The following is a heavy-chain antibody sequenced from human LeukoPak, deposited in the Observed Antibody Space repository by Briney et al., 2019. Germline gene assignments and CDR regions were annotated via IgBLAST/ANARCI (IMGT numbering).Heavy chain of an antibody. Sequence: GASVKVSCKASGYTFTSHGINWLRQAPGQGLEWMEWVSGYNGNTEYAQNFQGRATMTTDRSTNTVYMELRSLRSDDTAVYYCARDRPVMITFGGVIIAAYWGQGTLVTVSS. V-gene: IGHV1-18*01. J-gene: IGHJ4*02. D-gene: IGHD3-16*02. CDR2: VSGYNGNT. CDR1: GYTFTSHG. CDR3: ARDRPVMITFGGVIIAAY.